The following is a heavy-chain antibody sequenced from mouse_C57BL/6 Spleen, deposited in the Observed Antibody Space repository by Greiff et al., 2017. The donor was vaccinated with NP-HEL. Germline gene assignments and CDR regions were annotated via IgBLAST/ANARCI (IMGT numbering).Heavy chain of an antibody. CDR3: AIPIDGYPFTY. V-gene: IGHV1-18*01. CDR2: INPNNGGT. J-gene: IGHJ3*01. D-gene: IGHD2-3*01. Sequence: EVQLQQSGPELVKPGASVEIPCKASGYTFTDYNMDWVKQSHGKSLEWIGDINPNNGGTIYNQKFKGKATLTVDKSSSTAYMELRSLTSEDTAVYYCAIPIDGYPFTYWGQGTLVTVSA. CDR1: GYTFTDYN.